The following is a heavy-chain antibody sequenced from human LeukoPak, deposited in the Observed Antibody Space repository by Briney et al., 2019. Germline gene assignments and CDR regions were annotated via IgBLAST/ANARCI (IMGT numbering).Heavy chain of an antibody. CDR1: GFTFNNFA. J-gene: IGHJ4*02. V-gene: IGHV3-23*01. Sequence: PGGSLRLSCAASGFTFNNFAMSWVRQAPGKGLEWVSAISGSGGSTYYADSVKGRFTISRDNSKNTLYLQMNSLRAEDTAVYYCATSRPTAMTHFDYWGQGTLVTVSS. CDR2: ISGSGGST. D-gene: IGHD5-18*01. CDR3: ATSRPTAMTHFDY.